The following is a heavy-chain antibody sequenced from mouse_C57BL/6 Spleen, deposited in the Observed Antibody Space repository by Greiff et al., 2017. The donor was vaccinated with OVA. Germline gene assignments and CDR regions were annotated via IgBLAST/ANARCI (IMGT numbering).Heavy chain of an antibody. V-gene: IGHV1-82*01. D-gene: IGHD3-2*02. CDR1: GYAFSSSW. CDR3: AREGQLRPHFDY. Sequence: QVQLKESGPELVKPGASVKISCKASGYAFSSSWMNWVKQRPGKGLEWIGRIYPGDGDTNYNGKFKGKATLTADKSSSTAYMQLSSLTSEDSAVYFCAREGQLRPHFDYWGQGTTLTVSS. J-gene: IGHJ2*01. CDR2: IYPGDGDT.